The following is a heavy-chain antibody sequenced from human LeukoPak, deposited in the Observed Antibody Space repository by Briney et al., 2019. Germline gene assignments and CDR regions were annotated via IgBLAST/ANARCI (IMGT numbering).Heavy chain of an antibody. D-gene: IGHD1-26*01. Sequence: ASVTVSCKASGYTFTGYYMHWVRQAPGQGLEWMGWINPNSGGTNYAQKFQGRVTMTRDTSISTAYMELSRLRSDDTAVLYWARVGQWELDRFHDYWGQGTLVTVSS. CDR3: ARVGQWELDRFHDY. CDR1: GYTFTGYY. V-gene: IGHV1-2*02. CDR2: INPNSGGT. J-gene: IGHJ4*02.